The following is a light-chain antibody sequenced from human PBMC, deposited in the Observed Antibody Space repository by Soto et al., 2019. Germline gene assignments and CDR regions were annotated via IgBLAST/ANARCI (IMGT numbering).Light chain of an antibody. Sequence: QSALTQPASVSGSPGQSITISCTGTSSDVGAYDLVSWYQQHPGKAPKVLIYEANKRPSGVSNRFSGSKSGNTASLTISGLQAEDEADYYCSSYTSSSTYVFGTGTKLTVL. CDR2: EAN. V-gene: IGLV2-14*02. CDR1: SSDVGAYDL. CDR3: SSYTSSSTYV. J-gene: IGLJ1*01.